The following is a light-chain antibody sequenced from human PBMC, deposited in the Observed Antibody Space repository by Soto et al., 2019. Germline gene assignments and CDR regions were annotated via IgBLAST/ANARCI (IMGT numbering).Light chain of an antibody. V-gene: IGKV1-5*03. CDR3: QQYNNYGSWT. CDR2: KAS. J-gene: IGKJ1*01. CDR1: QSISGW. Sequence: DIQMTQSPSTLSASVGDRVTITCRASQSISGWLAWYQQKPGKAPKLLIYKASSLESGVPSRFSGSGSVTEFTLTNSSLQPDDFATFYCQQYNNYGSWTFGQGTKVEIK.